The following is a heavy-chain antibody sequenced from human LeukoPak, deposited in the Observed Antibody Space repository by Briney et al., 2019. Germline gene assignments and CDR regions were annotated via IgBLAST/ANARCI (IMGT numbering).Heavy chain of an antibody. CDR3: ARSQTAPIAVAGAFDP. CDR2: IYSGGST. J-gene: IGHJ5*02. D-gene: IGHD6-19*01. Sequence: GGSLRLSCAASGFTVSSNYKSWVRQAPGKGLEWVSVIYSGGSTYYADSVKGRFTISRDNSKNTLYLQMNSLRAEDTAVYYCARSQTAPIAVAGAFDPWGQGTLVTVSS. V-gene: IGHV3-53*01. CDR1: GFTVSSNY.